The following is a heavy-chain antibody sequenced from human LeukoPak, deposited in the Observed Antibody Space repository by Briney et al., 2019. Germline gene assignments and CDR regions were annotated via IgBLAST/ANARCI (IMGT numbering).Heavy chain of an antibody. J-gene: IGHJ3*02. CDR1: GGSFSGYY. CDR2: INHSGST. CDR3: ARGLYVEGAFDI. V-gene: IGHV4-34*01. D-gene: IGHD5/OR15-5a*01. Sequence: PSETLSLTCAVYGGSFSGYYWSWIRQPPGKGLEWIGEINHSGSTNYNPSLKSRVTISVDTSKNQFSLKLSSVTAADTAVYYCARGLYVEGAFDIWGQGTMVTVSS.